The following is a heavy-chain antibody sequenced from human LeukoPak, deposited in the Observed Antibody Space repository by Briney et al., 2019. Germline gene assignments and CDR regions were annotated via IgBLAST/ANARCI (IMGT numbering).Heavy chain of an antibody. J-gene: IGHJ4*02. CDR2: IYSGGST. CDR1: GFTVSSNY. CDR3: AKEATGSSFSTS. D-gene: IGHD2/OR15-2a*01. V-gene: IGHV3-53*01. Sequence: GGSLRLSCAASGFTVSSNYMSWVRQAPGKGLEWVSVIYSGGSTYYADSVKGRFTISRDNSKNTLYPQMSSLRVEDTAVYYCAKEATGSSFSTSWGQGTLVTVSS.